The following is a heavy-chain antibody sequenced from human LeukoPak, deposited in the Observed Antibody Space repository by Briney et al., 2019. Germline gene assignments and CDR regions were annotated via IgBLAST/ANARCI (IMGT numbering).Heavy chain of an antibody. V-gene: IGHV4-59*01. CDR2: IYYSGIT. CDR1: GGSINSYY. CDR3: ARENYGDYDSPAFDI. Sequence: PSETLSLTCTVSGGSINSYYWTWIRQPPGKGLEWIGYIYYSGITKYNPSLKSRVTISVDTSKNQFSLKLSSVTAADTAVYYCARENYGDYDSPAFDIWGQGTMVTGSS. J-gene: IGHJ3*02. D-gene: IGHD4-17*01.